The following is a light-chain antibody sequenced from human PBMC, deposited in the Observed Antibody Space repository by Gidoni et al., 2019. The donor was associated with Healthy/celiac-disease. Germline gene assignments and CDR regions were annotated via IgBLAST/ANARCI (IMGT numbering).Light chain of an antibody. CDR2: AAS. CDR1: QSISSY. CDR3: QQSYSTPRT. J-gene: IGKJ1*01. Sequence: DIQMTQSPSSLSASVGDRVTITCRASQSISSYLNWYQQKPGKAPKLLIYAASSLQSGVPSRFSGSGSGTDFTRTISSRQPEDFATYYCQQSYSTPRTFXXXTKVEIK. V-gene: IGKV1-39*01.